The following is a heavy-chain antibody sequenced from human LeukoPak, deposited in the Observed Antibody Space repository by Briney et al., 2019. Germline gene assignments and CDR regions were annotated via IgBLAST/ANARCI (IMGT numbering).Heavy chain of an antibody. V-gene: IGHV3-23*01. CDR2: ISGSGGST. D-gene: IGHD5-18*01. J-gene: IGHJ4*02. CDR1: GFTFSSYA. Sequence: PGGSLRLSCAASGFTFSSYAMSWVRQAPGKGLEWVSAISGSGGSTYYADSVKGRFTISRDNSKNTLYLQMNILRAEDTAVYFCAKAAGYSYGYYFDYWGQGTLVTVSS. CDR3: AKAAGYSYGYYFDY.